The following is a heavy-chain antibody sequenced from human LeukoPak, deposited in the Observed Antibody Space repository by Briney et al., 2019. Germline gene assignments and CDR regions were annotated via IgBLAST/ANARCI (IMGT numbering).Heavy chain of an antibody. CDR1: GFTFSSYA. J-gene: IGHJ3*02. CDR3: AKADRIRAFDI. CDR2: ISGSGGST. V-gene: IGHV3-23*01. Sequence: GGSLRLSCAASGFTFSSYAMSRVRRAPGKGLEWVSAISGSGGSTYYADSVKGRFTISRDNSKNTLYLQMNSLRAEDTVVYYCAKADRIRAFDIWGQGTMVTVSS. D-gene: IGHD1-14*01.